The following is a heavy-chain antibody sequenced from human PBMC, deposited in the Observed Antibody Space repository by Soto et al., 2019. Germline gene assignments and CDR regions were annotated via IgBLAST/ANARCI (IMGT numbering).Heavy chain of an antibody. D-gene: IGHD2-2*01. J-gene: IGHJ6*02. V-gene: IGHV1-69*01. CDR2: IMPVFDNA. Sequence: QVQLVQSGAEVKKPGSSVKVSCQASGGTFNNFAFTWVRQAPGQGLEWLGGIMPVFDNANNAQRYEGRVTITADEFTSTVYMEMSSLRTDATDVYYCATATISPVSSAYHLNGMDVWGQVNTVNVSS. CDR1: GGTFNNFA. CDR3: ATATISPVSSAYHLNGMDV.